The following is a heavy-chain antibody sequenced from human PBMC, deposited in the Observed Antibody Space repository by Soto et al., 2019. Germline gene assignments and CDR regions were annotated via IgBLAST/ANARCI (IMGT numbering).Heavy chain of an antibody. CDR2: IIPILGIA. V-gene: IGHV1-69*02. CDR3: TSRYCIGGSCYDPFSGCYYGMDV. CDR1: GGTFSSYT. D-gene: IGHD2-15*01. Sequence: QVQLVQSGAEVKKPGSSVKVSCKASGGTFSSYTISWVRQAPGQGLEWMGRIIPILGIANYAQKFQGRVTITTDKSTTTAYMVVRSLRSEDTAVYYCTSRYCIGGSCYDPFSGCYYGMDVWGPGTKVTVSS. J-gene: IGHJ6*02.